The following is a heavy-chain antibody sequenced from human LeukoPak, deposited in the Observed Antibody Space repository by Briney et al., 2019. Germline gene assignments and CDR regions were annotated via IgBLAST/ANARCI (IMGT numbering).Heavy chain of an antibody. CDR2: INQDGSKE. Sequence: GGSLRLSCAASGFIFRSYAMSWVRQAPGKGLEWVAHINQDGSKEYYMDSVKARFTISRDNAKNSLSLQMNSLRAEDTAVYYCVRDGGVSGYDLLDYWGQGTLVTVSS. D-gene: IGHD5-12*01. J-gene: IGHJ4*02. V-gene: IGHV3-7*01. CDR1: GFIFRSYA. CDR3: VRDGGVSGYDLLDY.